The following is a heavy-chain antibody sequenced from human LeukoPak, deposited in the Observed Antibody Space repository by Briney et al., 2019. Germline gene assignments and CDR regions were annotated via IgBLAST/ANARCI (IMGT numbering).Heavy chain of an antibody. CDR1: GFTFSSYG. D-gene: IGHD2-15*01. CDR3: ARAEVVVAATTFDY. J-gene: IGHJ4*02. Sequence: GRSLRLSCAASGFTFSSYGMHWVRQAPGKGLEGWAVIWYDGSNKYYADSMKGRFTISRDNSKNTLYLQMNSLRAEDTAVYYCARAEVVVAATTFDYWGQGTLVTVSS. V-gene: IGHV3-33*01. CDR2: IWYDGSNK.